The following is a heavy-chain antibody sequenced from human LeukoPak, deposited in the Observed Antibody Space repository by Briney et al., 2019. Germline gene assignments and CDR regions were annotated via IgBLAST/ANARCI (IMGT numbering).Heavy chain of an antibody. CDR3: ARDGSSGWYSDY. CDR1: GFTFSSYG. CDR2: IRYDGSNK. V-gene: IGHV3-30*02. J-gene: IGHJ4*02. Sequence: PGGSLRLSCAASGFTFSSYGMHWVRQAPGKGLEWVAFIRYDGSNKYYADSVKGRFTISRDNSKNTLYLQMNSLRAEDTALYHCARDGSSGWYSDYWGQGTLVTVSS. D-gene: IGHD6-19*01.